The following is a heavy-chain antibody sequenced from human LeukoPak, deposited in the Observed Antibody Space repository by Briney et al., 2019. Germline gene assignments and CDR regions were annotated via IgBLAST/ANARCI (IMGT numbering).Heavy chain of an antibody. CDR2: IYYSGST. CDR1: GGSISSSSYH. D-gene: IGHD3-10*01. Sequence: PSETLSLTCTVSGGSISSSSYHWGRIRQPPGKGLEWIGSIYYSGSTYYNPSLKSRVTITVDTSKNQFSLKLSSVTAADTAVYYCARISGPGDYWGQGTLVTVSS. CDR3: ARISGPGDY. V-gene: IGHV4-39*01. J-gene: IGHJ4*02.